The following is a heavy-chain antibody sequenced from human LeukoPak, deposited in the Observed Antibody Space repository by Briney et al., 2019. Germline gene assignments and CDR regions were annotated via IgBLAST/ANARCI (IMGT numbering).Heavy chain of an antibody. CDR3: ARDYYDFWTGNPPYAFDI. Sequence: GGSLRLSCAASGFTFSSYSMNWVRQAPGKGLEWVSSISSSSYIYYADSVKGRFTISRDNAKNSLYLQMNSLRAEDAAVYYCARDYYDFWTGNPPYAFDIWGQGTMVTVSS. CDR1: GFTFSSYS. J-gene: IGHJ3*02. V-gene: IGHV3-21*01. D-gene: IGHD3-3*01. CDR2: ISSSSYI.